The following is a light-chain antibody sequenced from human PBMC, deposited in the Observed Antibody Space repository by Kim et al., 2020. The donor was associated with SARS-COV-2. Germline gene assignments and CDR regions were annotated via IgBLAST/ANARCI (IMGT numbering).Light chain of an antibody. CDR1: QSISSW. J-gene: IGKJ1*01. V-gene: IGKV1-5*03. Sequence: DIQMTQSPSTLSASVGDRVTITCRASQSISSWLAWYQQKPGNAHKLLIYKASSLESGVPSRFSGSGSGTEFTRTISSLQPDDFATYYCQQYNSYWTFGQGTKVDIK. CDR2: KAS. CDR3: QQYNSYWT.